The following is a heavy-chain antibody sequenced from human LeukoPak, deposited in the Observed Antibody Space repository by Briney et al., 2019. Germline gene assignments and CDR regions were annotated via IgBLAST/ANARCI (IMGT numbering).Heavy chain of an antibody. J-gene: IGHJ6*04. CDR1: GGTFSSYA. V-gene: IGHV1-69*13. D-gene: IGHD3-9*01. Sequence: SVNVSCKASGGTFSSYAISWVRQAPGQGLEWMGGIIPIFGAANYTQKFQGRVTITAEESSSTAYMELSSLRSEDTAAYYCARSRYFDWLSPYYTYGMEVWGKGSPVTVSS. CDR3: ARSRYFDWLSPYYTYGMEV. CDR2: IIPIFGAA.